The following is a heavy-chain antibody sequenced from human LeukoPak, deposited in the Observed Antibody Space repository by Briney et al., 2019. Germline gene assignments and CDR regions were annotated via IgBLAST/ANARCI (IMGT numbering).Heavy chain of an antibody. CDR2: ISAYNGNT. D-gene: IGHD1-26*01. J-gene: IGHJ3*02. Sequence: GASVKLSCKASGYTFTSYGITWVRQAPGQGLEWMGWISAYNGNTNYAQKLQGRVTMTRDTSTSTAYMELRSLRSDDTAIYYCARGIDSGSPPLGTFEIWGQGTMVTVSS. V-gene: IGHV1-18*01. CDR1: GYTFTSYG. CDR3: ARGIDSGSPPLGTFEI.